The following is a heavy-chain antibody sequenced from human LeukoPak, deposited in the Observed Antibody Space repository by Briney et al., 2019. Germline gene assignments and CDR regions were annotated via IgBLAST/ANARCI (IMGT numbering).Heavy chain of an antibody. V-gene: IGHV3-7*01. Sequence: QTGGFLRLSCAASGFTFSSYWMSWVRQAPGKGLEWVANIKQDGSEKYYVDSVKGRFTISRDNAKNSLYLQMNSLRAEDTAVYYCAELGITMIGGVWGKGTTVTISS. CDR1: GFTFSSYW. J-gene: IGHJ6*04. CDR2: IKQDGSEK. CDR3: AELGITMIGGV. D-gene: IGHD3-10*02.